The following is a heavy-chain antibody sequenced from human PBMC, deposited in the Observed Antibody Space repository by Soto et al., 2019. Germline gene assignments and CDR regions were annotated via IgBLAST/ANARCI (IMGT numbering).Heavy chain of an antibody. D-gene: IGHD3-3*01. Sequence: SETLSLTCTVSGGSISSSSYYWGWIRQPPGKGLEWLGSIYYSGSTYYNPSLKSRVTISVYTSKNQFSLTLSSVTAADTAEYYCARHTMGNYAFWSGPYNWFDPWGQGTLVTVSS. J-gene: IGHJ5*02. CDR1: GGSISSSSYY. CDR3: ARHTMGNYAFWSGPYNWFDP. CDR2: IYYSGST. V-gene: IGHV4-39*01.